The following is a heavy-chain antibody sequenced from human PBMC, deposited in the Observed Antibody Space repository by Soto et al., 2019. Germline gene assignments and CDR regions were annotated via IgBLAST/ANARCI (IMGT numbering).Heavy chain of an antibody. V-gene: IGHV4-59*08. Sequence: QVQLQESGPGLVQPSKTLSLTCTVSGGSLSSYYWSWIRQPPGKGLEYIGNIYYSESTNYTPSLKSRVTISVDTSRNQFSLTLSTMTAADTAVYYCARGWWGREGYLMDVWGQGTTVTVSS. J-gene: IGHJ6*02. D-gene: IGHD2-15*01. CDR2: IYYSEST. CDR3: ARGWWGREGYLMDV. CDR1: GGSLSSYY.